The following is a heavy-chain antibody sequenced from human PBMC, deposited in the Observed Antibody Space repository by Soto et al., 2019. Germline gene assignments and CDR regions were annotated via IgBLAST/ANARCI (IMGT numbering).Heavy chain of an antibody. J-gene: IGHJ5*02. CDR3: IRERDRADWVDP. Sequence: QAQVVQSGAAARAPGASVKVSCKASGYIFTRYYIHWVRQAPGQGLEYLGVAYPHAATTYVAQKFQGRSTVTMDRSPSTVAMELTRLTPEGTAVYYCIRERDRADWVDPWGQGTLVTVSS. CDR1: GYIFTRYY. D-gene: IGHD6-25*01. V-gene: IGHV1-46*03. CDR2: AYPHAATT.